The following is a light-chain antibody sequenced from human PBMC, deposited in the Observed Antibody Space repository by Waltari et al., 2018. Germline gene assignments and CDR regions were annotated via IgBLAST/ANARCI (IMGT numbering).Light chain of an antibody. V-gene: IGLV2-23*02. CDR2: EVN. Sequence: QSALTQPASVSASPGQSITVSCSGSISDIGLFKFVSRFQQYPGKPPRLIIYEVNKRPPGISDRFSATKSGNVASLTISGLQADDEADYYCCSFTSSSTYVFGSGTTVTVL. J-gene: IGLJ1*01. CDR3: CSFTSSSTYV. CDR1: ISDIGLFKF.